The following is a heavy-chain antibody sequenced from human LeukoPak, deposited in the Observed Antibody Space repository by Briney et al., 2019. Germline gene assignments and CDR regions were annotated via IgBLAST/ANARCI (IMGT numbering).Heavy chain of an antibody. D-gene: IGHD3-3*01. J-gene: IGHJ4*02. CDR3: ARDSRSIFGVVITIGGFDY. CDR2: IIPILGIA. V-gene: IGHV1-69*04. Sequence: ASVKVSCKASGGTFSSYTISWVRQAPGQGLEWMGRIIPILGIANYAQKFQGRVTITADKSTSTAYMELSSLRSEDTAVYYCARDSRSIFGVVITIGGFDYWGQGTLVTVSS. CDR1: GGTFSSYT.